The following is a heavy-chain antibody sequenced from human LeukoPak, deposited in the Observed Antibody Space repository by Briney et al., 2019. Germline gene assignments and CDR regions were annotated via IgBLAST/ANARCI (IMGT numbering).Heavy chain of an antibody. Sequence: GGSLRLSCATSGFTFRNSGMHWVRQAPGKGLEWVALIWYDGSNKSYADSVKGRFTISRDNSQNTVYLQMSSLRVKDTAIYYCARDAQRGFDYSNSLKNWGHGTLVTVSS. D-gene: IGHD4-11*01. CDR1: GFTFRNSG. V-gene: IGHV3-33*01. J-gene: IGHJ4*01. CDR2: IWYDGSNK. CDR3: ARDAQRGFDYSNSLKN.